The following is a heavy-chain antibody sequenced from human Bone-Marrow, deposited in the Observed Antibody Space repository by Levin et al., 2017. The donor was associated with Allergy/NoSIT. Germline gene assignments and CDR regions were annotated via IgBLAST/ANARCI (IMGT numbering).Heavy chain of an antibody. CDR2: INQDGTEK. CDR3: AKDNWAQTHMDAFDI. V-gene: IGHV3-7*01. CDR1: GFTFNSYW. D-gene: IGHD2-21*01. Sequence: PGGSLRLSCAASGFTFNSYWMTWVRQVPGKGLEWVANINQDGTEKKYVGSVKGRFTISRDNAKNLVHLQMNNLRSEDTALYYCAKDNWAQTHMDAFDIWGQGTMVTVSS. J-gene: IGHJ3*02.